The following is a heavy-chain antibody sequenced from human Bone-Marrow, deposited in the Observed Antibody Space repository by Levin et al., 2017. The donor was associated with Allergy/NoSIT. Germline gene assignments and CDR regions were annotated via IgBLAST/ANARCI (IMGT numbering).Heavy chain of an antibody. Sequence: ASVKVSCKTSGYIFNGYYMHWVRQVPGQGLEWVGRINPNNGAADYAQKFQGRVTLTTRTSINTAYLELGRLTSDDTAVYYCARDPVKDYGDYGPSVYWGQGTLVIVSS. V-gene: IGHV1-2*06. D-gene: IGHD4-17*01. CDR2: INPNNGAA. CDR1: GYIFNGYY. J-gene: IGHJ4*02. CDR3: ARDPVKDYGDYGPSVY.